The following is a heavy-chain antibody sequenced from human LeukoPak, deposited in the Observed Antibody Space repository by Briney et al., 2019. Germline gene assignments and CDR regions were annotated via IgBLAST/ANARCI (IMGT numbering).Heavy chain of an antibody. Sequence: PSQTLSLTCTVSGDSINSTSYYWSWIRQYPGKGLQWIGYIHSSGNTYFNPSLQSRLNMSIDTSKNHFSLKLSSVTAADTADYYCARGLLSWGSFLSRFDPWGQGTLVSVSS. J-gene: IGHJ5*02. CDR3: ARGLLSWGSFLSRFDP. V-gene: IGHV4-31*03. D-gene: IGHD7-27*01. CDR1: GDSINSTSYY. CDR2: IHSSGNT.